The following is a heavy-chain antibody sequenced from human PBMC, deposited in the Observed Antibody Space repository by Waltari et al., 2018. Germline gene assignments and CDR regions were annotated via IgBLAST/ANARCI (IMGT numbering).Heavy chain of an antibody. V-gene: IGHV4-34*01. CDR2: INLIGST. CDR1: GGSFSGYY. Sequence: QVQLQQWGAGLLKPSETLSLTCAVYGGSFSGYYWSWIRQPPGKGLEWLGEINLIGSTNNNPALKSRVTISVDTSKNQFSLKLSSVTAADTAVYYCARAWISLILGATSAFDIWGQGTMVTVS. D-gene: IGHD1-26*01. CDR3: ARAWISLILGATSAFDI. J-gene: IGHJ3*02.